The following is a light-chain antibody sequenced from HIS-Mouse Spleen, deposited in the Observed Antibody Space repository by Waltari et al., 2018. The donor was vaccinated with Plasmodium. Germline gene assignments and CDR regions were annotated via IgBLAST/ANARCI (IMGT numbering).Light chain of an antibody. J-gene: IGKJ2*01. CDR1: QGIRRY. V-gene: IGKV1D-8*02. Sequence: AIWMTWSPSLLSASTGDRVTISCRMNQGIRRYLAWYPQKPVKAPELLFYAASSLQSGVPSMFSGSGSCADFTLSITCLQSDDFATYYCEQYLSFPYTFGQGTKLEIK. CDR3: EQYLSFPYT. CDR2: AAS.